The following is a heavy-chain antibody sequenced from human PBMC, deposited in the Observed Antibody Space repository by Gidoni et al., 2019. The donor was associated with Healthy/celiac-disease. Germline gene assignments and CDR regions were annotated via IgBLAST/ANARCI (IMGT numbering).Heavy chain of an antibody. J-gene: IGHJ4*02. CDR3: ARGYDSRGGGYFDY. Sequence: QVQLVESGGGVVQPGRSLRLSCAASGFPFSSYAMHWVRQAPGKGLEWVAVISYDGSNKYYADSVKGRFTISRDNSKNTLYLQMNSLRAEDTAVYYCARGYDSRGGGYFDYWGQGTLVTVSS. CDR1: GFPFSSYA. CDR2: ISYDGSNK. D-gene: IGHD3-22*01. V-gene: IGHV3-30-3*01.